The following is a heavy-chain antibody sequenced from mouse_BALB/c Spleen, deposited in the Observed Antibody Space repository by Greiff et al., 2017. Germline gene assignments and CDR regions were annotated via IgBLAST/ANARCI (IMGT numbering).Heavy chain of an antibody. V-gene: IGHV5-6*01. D-gene: IGHD1-1*01. CDR2: ISSGGSYT. CDR1: GFTFSSYG. J-gene: IGHJ4*01. CDR3: ARTITTVVRDYAMDY. Sequence: EVKLMESGGDLVKPGGSLKLSCAASGFTFSSYGMSWVRQTPDKRLEWVANISSGGSYTYYPDSVKGRFTISRDNAKNTLYLQMSSLKSEDTAMYYCARTITTVVRDYAMDYWGQGTSVTVSS.